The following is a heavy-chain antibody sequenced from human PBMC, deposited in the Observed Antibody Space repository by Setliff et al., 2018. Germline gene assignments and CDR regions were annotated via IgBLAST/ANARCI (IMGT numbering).Heavy chain of an antibody. Sequence: SETLSLTCTVSGGSISSGDYYWSWIRQPPGKGLEWIGSIFLSGNTYSNPSLKSRITISVDTSNNQFSLRLSSVTAADTAVYYCARRAISGSESENYFEYWGQGSLVTVSS. CDR3: ARRAISGSESENYFEY. D-gene: IGHD3-10*01. J-gene: IGHJ4*02. CDR1: GGSISSGDYY. CDR2: IFLSGNT. V-gene: IGHV4-39*07.